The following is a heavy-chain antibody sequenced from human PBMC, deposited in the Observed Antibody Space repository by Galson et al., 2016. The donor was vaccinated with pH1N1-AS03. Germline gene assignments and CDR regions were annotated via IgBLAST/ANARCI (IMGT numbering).Heavy chain of an antibody. J-gene: IGHJ6*02. V-gene: IGHV3-15*01. D-gene: IGHD3-10*02. CDR2: KSDDGTT. CDR1: GFTFSNAW. Sequence: SLRLSCAASGFTFSNAWMSWVRQVPGKGLEWVGRKSDDGTTDYAAPVKGRFTISRDDSKNTLYLQMNSLKTEDTAVYYCTTGICCYGMGVWAKGPRSPSP. CDR3: TTGICCYGMGV.